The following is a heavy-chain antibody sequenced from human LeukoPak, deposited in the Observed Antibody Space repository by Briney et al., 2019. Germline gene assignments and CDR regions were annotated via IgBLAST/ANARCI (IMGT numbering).Heavy chain of an antibody. CDR3: ASLVGGYYPPVEAFDV. D-gene: IGHD3-3*01. Sequence: GGSLRLSCSASGFTFSSYAMHWVRQAPGKGLECVSAISANGGSTYYADSVKGRFTISRDNSKNRLYLQMSSLRADDSAVYFCASLVGGYYPPVEAFDVWGQGTMVTVSS. J-gene: IGHJ3*01. V-gene: IGHV3-64D*09. CDR1: GFTFSSYA. CDR2: ISANGGST.